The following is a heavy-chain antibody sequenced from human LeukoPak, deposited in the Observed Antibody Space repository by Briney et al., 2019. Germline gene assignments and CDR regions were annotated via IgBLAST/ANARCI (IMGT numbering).Heavy chain of an antibody. D-gene: IGHD3-22*01. V-gene: IGHV1-2*02. CDR2: INPNSGGT. Sequence: GASVKVSCKASGYTFTGYYMHWVRQAPGQGLEWMGWINPNSGGTNYAKKFQGRVTMTRDTSISTAYMELSRLRSDDTAVYYCAREPSGHYYDSSGYHAFGYWGQGTLVTVSS. J-gene: IGHJ4*02. CDR1: GYTFTGYY. CDR3: AREPSGHYYDSSGYHAFGY.